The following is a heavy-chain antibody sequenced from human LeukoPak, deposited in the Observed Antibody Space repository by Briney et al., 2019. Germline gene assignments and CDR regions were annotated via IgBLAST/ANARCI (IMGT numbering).Heavy chain of an antibody. V-gene: IGHV5-51*01. CDR1: GYSFTSYW. D-gene: IGHD6-19*01. Sequence: GESLRISCKGSGYSFTSYWIGWVRQMPGKGLEWMGIIYPGDSDTRYSPSFQGQVTISADKSISTAYLQWSSLKASDTAMYYCASHGAVAGKNFDYWGQGTPVTVSS. CDR2: IYPGDSDT. J-gene: IGHJ4*02. CDR3: ASHGAVAGKNFDY.